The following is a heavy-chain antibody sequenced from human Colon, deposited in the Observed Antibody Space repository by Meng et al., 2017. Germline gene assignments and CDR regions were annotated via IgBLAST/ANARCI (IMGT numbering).Heavy chain of an antibody. CDR3: ARDTLYGTDY. V-gene: IGHV4-31*03. Sequence: QVHLHESGPGLVAPSDDLSLVCTVSGGSIKSGGYHWSWVRQHPVKGLEYIGFMSDSGTTDYNPPLRSRVSISEIGSSKNQFSLTLRSVTAADTATYFCARDTLYGTDYWGQGVLVTVSS. D-gene: IGHD4-17*01. J-gene: IGHJ4*02. CDR1: GGSIKSGGYH. CDR2: MSDSGTT.